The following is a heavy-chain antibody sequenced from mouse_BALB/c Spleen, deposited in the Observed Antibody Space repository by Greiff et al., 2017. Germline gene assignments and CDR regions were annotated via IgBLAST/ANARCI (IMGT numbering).Heavy chain of an antibody. V-gene: IGHV5-4*02. J-gene: IGHJ4*01. Sequence: EVQLVESGGGLVKPGGSLKLSCAASGFTFSDYYMYWVRQTPEKRLEWVATISDGGSYTYYPDSVKGRFTISRDNAKNNLYLQMSSLKSEDTAMYYCARELGDAMDYWGQGTSVTVSS. CDR1: GFTFSDYY. CDR3: ARELGDAMDY. CDR2: ISDGGSYT. D-gene: IGHD4-1*01.